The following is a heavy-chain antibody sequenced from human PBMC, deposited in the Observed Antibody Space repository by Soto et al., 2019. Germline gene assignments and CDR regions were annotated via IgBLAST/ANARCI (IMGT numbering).Heavy chain of an antibody. J-gene: IGHJ4*02. D-gene: IGHD3-22*01. CDR3: ARGMGMIRRHDS. Sequence: QVQLQESGPGLVKPSETLSLTCTVSGGSISGDDYYWTWIRQSPGKGLEWIGNIYYTGTTYYNPSLESRITISVDTSNNLFSLSLNSDTAAESDGDYCARGMGMIRRHDSWGQGTLVTVST. V-gene: IGHV4-30-4*02. CDR2: IYYTGTT. CDR1: GGSISGDDYY.